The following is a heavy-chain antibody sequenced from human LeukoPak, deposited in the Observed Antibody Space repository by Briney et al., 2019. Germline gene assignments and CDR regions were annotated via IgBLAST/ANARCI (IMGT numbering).Heavy chain of an antibody. V-gene: IGHV3-48*03. CDR1: GFTFSSYE. D-gene: IGHD2/OR15-2a*01. CDR2: IASGGGANR. J-gene: IGHJ6*02. Sequence: GGSLRLSCAASGFTFSSYEMNWVRQAPGKGLEWVSYIASGGGANRFYSESVKGRFTISRDNAKNSLYLHMNSLRAEDTGVYYRARIGTTTRGPAGLDVWGQGTTVTVSS. CDR3: ARIGTTTRGPAGLDV.